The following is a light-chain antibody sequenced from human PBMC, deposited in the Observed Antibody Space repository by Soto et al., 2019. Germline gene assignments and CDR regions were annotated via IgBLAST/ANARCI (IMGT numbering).Light chain of an antibody. CDR3: QQYNNSPRT. CDR1: QSVSSN. CDR2: GAS. Sequence: EMVMTQSPATLSVSPGERATLSCRASQSVSSNLAWYQQKPGQAPRLLIYGASTRATGIPARFSGSGSGTEFTLTSSSLQYEDFAVYYCQQYNNSPRTFGQGTKVESK. V-gene: IGKV3-15*01. J-gene: IGKJ1*01.